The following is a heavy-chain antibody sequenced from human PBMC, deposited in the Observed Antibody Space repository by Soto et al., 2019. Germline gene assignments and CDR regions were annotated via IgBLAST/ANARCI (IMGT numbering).Heavy chain of an antibody. CDR1: GFTFSDYY. J-gene: IGHJ6*03. CDR3: ASHYDYIWGSYPPRLYMDV. D-gene: IGHD3-16*02. CDR2: ISSSGSTI. Sequence: GGSLRLSCAASGFTFSDYYMSWIRQAPGKGLEWVSYISSSGSTIYYADSVKGRFTISRDNAKISLYLQMNSLRAEDTAVYYCASHYDYIWGSYPPRLYMDVWGKGTTVTVSS. V-gene: IGHV3-11*01.